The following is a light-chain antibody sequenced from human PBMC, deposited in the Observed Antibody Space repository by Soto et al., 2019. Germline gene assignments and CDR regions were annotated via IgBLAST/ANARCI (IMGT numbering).Light chain of an antibody. CDR2: DVS. CDR1: SSDVGGYNY. Sequence: QSALTQPRSVSGSPGQSVTISCTGTSSDVGGYNYVSWYQQHPVKAPKLMIYDVSKRPSGVPDRFSGSKSGNTASLTISGLQAGDEADYYCCSYAGSYTSGVVFGGGTKLTVL. CDR3: CSYAGSYTSGVV. J-gene: IGLJ2*01. V-gene: IGLV2-11*01.